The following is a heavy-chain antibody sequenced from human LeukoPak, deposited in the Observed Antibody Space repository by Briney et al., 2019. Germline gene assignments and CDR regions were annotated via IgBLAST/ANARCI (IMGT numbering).Heavy chain of an antibody. Sequence: SGPTLVNPTQTLTLTCTFSGFSLTTPEVGVGWIRQPPGKALDWLALIYWDDDKRYSPSLKSRLTITKDTSKNQVVLTMTNVDPVDTATYYCAHRLWAGTTFDFWGQGTLVTVSS. CDR3: AHRLWAGTTFDF. J-gene: IGHJ4*02. V-gene: IGHV2-5*02. CDR2: IYWDDDK. CDR1: GFSLTTPEVG. D-gene: IGHD2/OR15-2a*01.